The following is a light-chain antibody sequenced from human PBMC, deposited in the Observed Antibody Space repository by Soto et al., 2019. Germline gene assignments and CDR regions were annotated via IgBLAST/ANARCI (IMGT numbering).Light chain of an antibody. CDR2: DAS. CDR1: QSVSSY. Sequence: EIVLTQSPATLSLSPGERATLSCRASQSVSSYLAWYQQKPGQAPRLLIYDASNRATGIPARFSGIVSGTDFTLTISSLEPEDFAVYYCQQRREFTFGPGTKVDIK. J-gene: IGKJ3*01. V-gene: IGKV3-11*01. CDR3: QQRREFT.